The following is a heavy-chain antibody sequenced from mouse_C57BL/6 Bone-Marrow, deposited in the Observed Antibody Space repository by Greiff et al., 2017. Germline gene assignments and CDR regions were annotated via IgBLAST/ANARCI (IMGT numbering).Heavy chain of an antibody. CDR2: INPNNGGT. D-gene: IGHD1-1*01. V-gene: IGHV1-26*01. CDR1: GYTFTDYY. J-gene: IGHJ1*03. Sequence: VQLQQSGPELVKPGASVKISCKASGYTFTDYYINWVKESHGWSLEWIGDINPNNGGTSYNQKFKGKATLTVDKSSSTAYMELRSLTSEDSAVYYCARDYYGSIWYFDFWGTGTTVTVSS. CDR3: ARDYYGSIWYFDF.